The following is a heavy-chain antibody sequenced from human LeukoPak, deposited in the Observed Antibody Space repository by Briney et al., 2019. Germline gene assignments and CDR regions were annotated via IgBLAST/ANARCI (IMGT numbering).Heavy chain of an antibody. Sequence: GGSLRLSCAASGFTFSSYSMNWVRQAPGKGLEWVSSISSSSSYIYYADSVKGRFTISRDNAKNSLYLQMNSLRAEDTAVYYCARDPSGWYGWFDPWGQGTLVTVSS. CDR3: ARDPSGWYGWFDP. D-gene: IGHD6-19*01. CDR2: ISSSSSYI. CDR1: GFTFSSYS. V-gene: IGHV3-21*01. J-gene: IGHJ5*02.